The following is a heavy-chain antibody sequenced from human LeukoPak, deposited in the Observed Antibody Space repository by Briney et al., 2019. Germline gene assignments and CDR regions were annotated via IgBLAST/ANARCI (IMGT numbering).Heavy chain of an antibody. J-gene: IGHJ4*02. D-gene: IGHD1-26*01. V-gene: IGHV3-30*18. CDR3: AKANLGRIDY. Sequence: GGSLRLSCAASGFTFSSYGMHWVRQAPGKGLEWVAVISYDGSNKYYADSVKGRFTISRDNSKNTLYLQMNSLRAEDTAVYYCAKANLGRIDYWGQGTLVTVSS. CDR2: ISYDGSNK. CDR1: GFTFSSYG.